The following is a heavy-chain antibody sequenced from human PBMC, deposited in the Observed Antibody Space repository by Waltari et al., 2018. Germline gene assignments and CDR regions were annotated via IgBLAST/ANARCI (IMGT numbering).Heavy chain of an antibody. Sequence: EVQLVESGGGLIQPGGSLRLSCAASGFTVSSNYMSWVRQAPGKGLEWVSVIYSGGSRYYADSVKGRVNISRDNSKNTLYLQMNSLRAEDTAVYYCARVRVAGFFDYWGQGTLVIVSS. CDR1: GFTVSSNY. V-gene: IGHV3-53*01. J-gene: IGHJ4*02. D-gene: IGHD6-19*01. CDR2: IYSGGSR. CDR3: ARVRVAGFFDY.